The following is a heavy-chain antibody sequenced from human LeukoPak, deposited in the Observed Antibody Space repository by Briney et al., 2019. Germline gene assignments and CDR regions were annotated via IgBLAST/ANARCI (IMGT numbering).Heavy chain of an antibody. CDR3: AKTNYKRTILVWFGEFLLDDN. V-gene: IGHV3-33*06. CDR1: GFTFSSYG. D-gene: IGHD3-10*01. CDR2: SWYAGSNT. Sequence: GGSLRLSCAASGFTFSSYGMHWIRQAPGRGLEWVAISWYAGSNTLYADSVKGRFIISRDNSKNTLFLQMNSLRAEDTAIYYCAKTNYKRTILVWFGEFLLDDNWGQGALVTVSS. J-gene: IGHJ4*02.